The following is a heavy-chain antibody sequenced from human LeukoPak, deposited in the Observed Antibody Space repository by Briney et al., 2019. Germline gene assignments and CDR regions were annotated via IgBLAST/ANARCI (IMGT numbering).Heavy chain of an antibody. J-gene: IGHJ4*02. D-gene: IGHD3-10*01. CDR3: ARSTMVRGVIINYYFDY. V-gene: IGHV1-18*01. CDR1: GYTFTSYG. CDR2: ISAYNGNT. Sequence: ASVKVSYKASGYTFTSYGISWVRQAPGQGLEWMGWISAYNGNTNYAQKLQGRVTMTTDTSTSTAYMELRSLRSDDTAVYYCARSTMVRGVIINYYFDYWGQGTLVTVSS.